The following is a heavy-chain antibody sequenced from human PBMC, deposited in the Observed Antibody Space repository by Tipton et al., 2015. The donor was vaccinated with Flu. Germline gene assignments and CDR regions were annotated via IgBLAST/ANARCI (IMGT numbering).Heavy chain of an antibody. CDR3: ARDVSGGILTGYRYFDY. CDR1: GGSISSSSYY. Sequence: TLSLTCTVSGGSISSSSYYWGWIRQPPGKGLEWIGSIYYSGSTYYNPSLKSRVTISVDTSKNQFSLKLSSVTAADTAAYYCARDVSGGILTGYRYFDYWGQGTLVTVSS. J-gene: IGHJ4*02. CDR2: IYYSGST. D-gene: IGHD3-9*01. V-gene: IGHV4-39*07.